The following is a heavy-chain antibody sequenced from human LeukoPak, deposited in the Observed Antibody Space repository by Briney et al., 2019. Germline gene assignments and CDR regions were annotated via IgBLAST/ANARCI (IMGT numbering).Heavy chain of an antibody. Sequence: SETLSLTCTVSGYSISSGYYWGWIRQPPGKGLEWIGSIYHSGSTYSNPSLKSRVTISVDTSKNQFSLKLSSVTAADTAVYYCARISFQPRPYYYYYMDVWGKGTTVTVSS. D-gene: IGHD2-2*01. J-gene: IGHJ6*03. CDR2: IYHSGST. CDR3: ARISFQPRPYYYYYMDV. CDR1: GYSISSGYY. V-gene: IGHV4-38-2*02.